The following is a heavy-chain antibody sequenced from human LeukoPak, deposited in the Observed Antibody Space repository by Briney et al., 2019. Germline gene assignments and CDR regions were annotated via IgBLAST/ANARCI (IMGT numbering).Heavy chain of an antibody. CDR1: GYTVTSYG. D-gene: IGHD3-22*01. V-gene: IGHV1-18*01. CDR2: ISPYNGNT. Sequence: GASVKVSCKASGYTVTSYGISWVRQAPGQGLEWMGWISPYNGNTNYAQKLQGRVTMTTDTSTSTAYMDLRSLRSDDTAVYYCARKLYDSSRYGQTYYFDYWGQGTLVTVSS. J-gene: IGHJ4*02. CDR3: ARKLYDSSRYGQTYYFDY.